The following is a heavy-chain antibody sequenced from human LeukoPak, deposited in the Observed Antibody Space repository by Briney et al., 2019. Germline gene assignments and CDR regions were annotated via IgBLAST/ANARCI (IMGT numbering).Heavy chain of an antibody. Sequence: GGSLRLSCLTSGFTLSTNAMSWVRQAPGKGLEWISGISGSGASTYYADSVKGRFTISRDDSRNTLYLQMNSLRGDDTAVYYCAKDGSGSYYRPYYFDYWGQGTLVTVSS. J-gene: IGHJ4*02. CDR3: AKDGSGSYYRPYYFDY. V-gene: IGHV3-23*01. CDR1: GFTLSTNA. D-gene: IGHD3-10*01. CDR2: ISGSGAST.